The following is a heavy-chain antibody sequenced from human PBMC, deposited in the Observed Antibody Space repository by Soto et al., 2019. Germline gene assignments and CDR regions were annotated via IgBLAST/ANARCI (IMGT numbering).Heavy chain of an antibody. Sequence: GGSLRLSCAASGFTFSSSAMSWVRQAPGKGLEWVSAISAGGTTYYVDSVKGRFTISKDNSKNTLYLQANSLRAEDTAVYYCARGSYGDYDYWGQGTLVTVSS. CDR2: ISAGGTT. D-gene: IGHD4-17*01. V-gene: IGHV3-23*01. CDR1: GFTFSSSA. CDR3: ARGSYGDYDY. J-gene: IGHJ4*02.